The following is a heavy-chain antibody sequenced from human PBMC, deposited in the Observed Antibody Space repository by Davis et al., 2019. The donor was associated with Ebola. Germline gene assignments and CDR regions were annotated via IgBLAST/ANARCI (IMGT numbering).Heavy chain of an antibody. CDR1: GGTFSSYA. CDR3: ARGVSVGATYVG. Sequence: AASVKVSCKASGGTFSSYAISWVRQAPGQGLEWMGGIIPIFGTANYAQKFQGRVTITADESTSTAYMELSSLRSEDTAVYYCARGVSVGATYVGWGQGTLVAVSS. V-gene: IGHV1-69*13. D-gene: IGHD1-26*01. CDR2: IIPIFGTA. J-gene: IGHJ4*02.